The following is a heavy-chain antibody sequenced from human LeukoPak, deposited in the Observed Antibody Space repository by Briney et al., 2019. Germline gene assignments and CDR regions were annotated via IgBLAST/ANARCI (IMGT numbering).Heavy chain of an antibody. CDR3: ARVRVVGATEDY. J-gene: IGHJ4*02. D-gene: IGHD1-26*01. CDR2: IIPILGIA. CDR1: GGTFSSYA. Sequence: ASVKVSCKASGGTFSSYAISWVRQAPGQGLEWMGRIIPILGIANYAQKFQGRVTITADKSTSTAYMELSSLRSEDTAVYYCARVRVVGATEDYWGQGTLVTVSS. V-gene: IGHV1-69*04.